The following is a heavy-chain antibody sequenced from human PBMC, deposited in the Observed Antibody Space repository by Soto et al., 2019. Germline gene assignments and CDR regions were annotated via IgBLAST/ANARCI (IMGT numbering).Heavy chain of an antibody. CDR3: AKDPVGATFFDY. D-gene: IGHD1-26*01. CDR1: GFTFSSYA. Sequence: EVQLLESGGGLVQPGGSLRLSWAASGFTFSSYAMSWVRQAPGKGLEWVSAISGSGGSTYYADSVKGRFTISRDNSKNPLYLQMNSLRAEDTAVYYCAKDPVGATFFDYWGQGTLVTVSS. V-gene: IGHV3-23*01. CDR2: ISGSGGST. J-gene: IGHJ4*02.